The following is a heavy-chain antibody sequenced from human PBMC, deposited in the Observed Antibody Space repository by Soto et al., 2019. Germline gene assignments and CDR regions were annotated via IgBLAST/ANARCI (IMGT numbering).Heavy chain of an antibody. CDR2: ISGSGGST. CDR3: AKAPRVRGGGGGNYYGMDV. J-gene: IGHJ6*02. CDR1: GFTFSSYA. D-gene: IGHD3-16*01. Sequence: EVQLLESGGGLVQPEGSLRLSCAASGFTFSSYAMSWVRQAPGKGLEWVSAISGSGGSTYYADSVKGRFTISRDNSKNTLYLQMNSLRAEDTAVYYCAKAPRVRGGGGGNYYGMDVWGQGTTVTVSS. V-gene: IGHV3-23*01.